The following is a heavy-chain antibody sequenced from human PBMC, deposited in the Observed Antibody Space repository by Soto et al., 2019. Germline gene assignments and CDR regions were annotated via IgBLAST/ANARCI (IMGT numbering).Heavy chain of an antibody. CDR3: ARASDPICGPTQKTNYGMDV. CDR2: INPSGGST. Sequence: ASVKVSCTASGYTFTSCYMHWVRQAPGQGLEWMGIINPSGGSTSYAQKFQGRVTMTRDTSTSTVYMELSSLRSEDTAVYYCARASDPICGPTQKTNYGMDVWGQGTTVTVSS. CDR1: GYTFTSCY. V-gene: IGHV1-46*01. J-gene: IGHJ6*02. D-gene: IGHD3-3*01.